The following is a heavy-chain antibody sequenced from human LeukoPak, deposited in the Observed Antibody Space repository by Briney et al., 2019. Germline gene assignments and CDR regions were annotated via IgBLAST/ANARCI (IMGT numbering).Heavy chain of an antibody. CDR2: IYSGGST. J-gene: IGHJ2*01. CDR1: GDSISSSSYY. V-gene: IGHV4-39*07. Sequence: PSETLSLTCTVSGDSISSSSYYWGWFRQSPGKGLQRIGSIYSGGSTYYNPSLKSRVTISVDTSKNQFSLKLSSVTAADPAVYYCARDGLQGSYWYFDLWGRGTLVTVSS. CDR3: ARDGLQGSYWYFDL. D-gene: IGHD4-11*01.